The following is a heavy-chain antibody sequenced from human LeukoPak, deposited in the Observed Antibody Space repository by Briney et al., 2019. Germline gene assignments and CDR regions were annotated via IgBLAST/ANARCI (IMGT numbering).Heavy chain of an antibody. V-gene: IGHV6-1*01. Sequence: SQTLSLTCAIPGDSVSSNSAAWNWIRQSPSRGLEWLGRTYYRSKWYNDYAVSVKSRITINPDTSKNQFSLQLNSVTPEDTAVYYCAGAGDSSGYRTNYYYYGMDVWGQGTTVTVSS. CDR2: TYYRSKWYN. D-gene: IGHD3-22*01. J-gene: IGHJ6*02. CDR1: GDSVSSNSAA. CDR3: AGAGDSSGYRTNYYYYGMDV.